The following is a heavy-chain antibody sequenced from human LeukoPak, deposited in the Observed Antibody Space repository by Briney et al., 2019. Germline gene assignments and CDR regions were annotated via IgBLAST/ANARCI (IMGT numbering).Heavy chain of an antibody. CDR3: AKDMTWDVRQQLGLDY. CDR1: GGSISSASYY. CDR2: IYISGST. Sequence: SETLSLTCTVSGGSISSASYYWSWIRQPAGKGLEWIGRIYISGSTNYKSSLKSRVTISVDTSKNQFSLKLSSVTAADTAVYYCAKDMTWDVRQQLGLDYWGQGTLVTVSS. J-gene: IGHJ4*02. V-gene: IGHV4-61*02. D-gene: IGHD6-13*01.